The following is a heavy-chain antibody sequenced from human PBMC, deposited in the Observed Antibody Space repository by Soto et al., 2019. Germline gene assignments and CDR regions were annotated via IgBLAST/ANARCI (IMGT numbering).Heavy chain of an antibody. Sequence: LRLSCVGSGFTFSTYSINWVRQAPGKGLGWVSSISSRSDIYYADSVKGRFTISRDNAKNSVSLQINSLRAEDTAVYYCAREYTAWPLAYGLDVWGQGTTVTVSS. D-gene: IGHD2-2*02. CDR1: GFTFSTYS. CDR3: AREYTAWPLAYGLDV. CDR2: ISSRSDI. J-gene: IGHJ6*02. V-gene: IGHV3-21*01.